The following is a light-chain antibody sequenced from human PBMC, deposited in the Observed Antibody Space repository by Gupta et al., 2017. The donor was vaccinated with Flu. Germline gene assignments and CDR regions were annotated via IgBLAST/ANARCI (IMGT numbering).Light chain of an antibody. CDR2: KAS. J-gene: IGKJ2*01. CDR3: QQDDTYPST. CDR1: QSISNW. Sequence: PSSLSASVGDRVTITCRASQSISNWLAWYQQKPGKALKVLIYKASSLESGVPSRFSGSGSGTEFTLTISSLQPDDFAAYYCQQDDTYPSTFGQGTKLEI. V-gene: IGKV1-5*03.